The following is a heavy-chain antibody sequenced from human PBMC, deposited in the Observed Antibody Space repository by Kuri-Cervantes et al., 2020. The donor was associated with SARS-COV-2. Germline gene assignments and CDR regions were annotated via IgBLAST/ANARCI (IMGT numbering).Heavy chain of an antibody. CDR3: ARDQYDFWSGYLRGIGDV. V-gene: IGHV3-69-1*01. CDR2: IRSSSTI. J-gene: IGHJ6*02. CDR1: GFTFSDYY. D-gene: IGHD3-3*01. Sequence: LALTCAASGFTFSDYYMNWVRQAPGKGLEWGSSIRSSSTIYYADSVKGRFTISRDNAKNPLYLQMNSLRAEDTAVYYCARDQYDFWSGYLRGIGDVWGQGTTVTVSS.